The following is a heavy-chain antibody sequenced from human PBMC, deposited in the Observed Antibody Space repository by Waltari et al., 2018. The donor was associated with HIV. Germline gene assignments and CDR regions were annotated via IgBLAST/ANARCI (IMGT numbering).Heavy chain of an antibody. CDR3: ARGAPGFDP. CDR1: GFTFSSYG. J-gene: IGHJ5*02. CDR2: IWYDGSNK. Sequence: QVQLVESGGGVVQPGRSLRLSCAASGFTFSSYGMHWVRQAPGKGLEWVAVIWYDGSNKYYADSVKGRFTISRDNSKNTLYLQMNSLRAEDTAVYYCARGAPGFDPWGQGTLVTVSS. V-gene: IGHV3-33*01.